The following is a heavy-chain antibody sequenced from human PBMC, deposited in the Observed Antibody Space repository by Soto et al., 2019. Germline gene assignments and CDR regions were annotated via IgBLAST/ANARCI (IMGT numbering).Heavy chain of an antibody. CDR2: INGGNGNT. CDR1: GYTFTDYA. CDR3: SRDPLVGGIAFDI. V-gene: IGHV1-3*01. D-gene: IGHD1-26*01. J-gene: IGHJ3*02. Sequence: QVQLVQSGAEVKKPGASVKVSCKASGYTFTDYAMNWVRQAPGQGLEWMGWINGGNGNTKYSQKFQRRVTITMDTTATTAFMEFSSLTSVDTAVYYCSRDPLVGGIAFDIWGQGTMVTVSS.